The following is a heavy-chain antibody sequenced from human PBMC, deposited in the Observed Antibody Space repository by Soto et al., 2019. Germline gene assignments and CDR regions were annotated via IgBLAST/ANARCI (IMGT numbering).Heavy chain of an antibody. D-gene: IGHD2-15*01. CDR3: ASLVVVFDY. J-gene: IGHJ4*02. Sequence: PXGSLRLSFAASGFTFSSYCMSWVRQAPGKGLEWVANIKQDGSEKYYVDSVKGRFTISRDNAKNSLYLQMNSLRAEDTAVYYCASLVVVFDYWGQGTLVTVSS. CDR2: IKQDGSEK. V-gene: IGHV3-7*03. CDR1: GFTFSSYC.